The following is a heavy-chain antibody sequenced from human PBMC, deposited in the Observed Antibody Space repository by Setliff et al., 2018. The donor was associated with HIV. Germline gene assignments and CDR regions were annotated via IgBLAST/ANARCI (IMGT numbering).Heavy chain of an antibody. CDR2: INHSGST. V-gene: IGHV4-34*01. J-gene: IGHJ3*02. D-gene: IGHD1-26*01. Sequence: ETLSLTCAVYGGSFSGYYWSWIRQPPGKGLEWIGEINHSGSTNYNPSLKSRVTISVDTSKNQFSLKLSSVTAADTAVYYCARDSGQSFPTAFDIWGQGTMGTVS. CDR3: ARDSGQSFPTAFDI. CDR1: GGSFSGYY.